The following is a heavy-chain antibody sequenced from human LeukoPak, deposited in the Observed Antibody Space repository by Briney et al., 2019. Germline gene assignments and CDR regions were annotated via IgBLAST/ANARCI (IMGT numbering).Heavy chain of an antibody. D-gene: IGHD3-16*01. CDR3: ARDSPYGGYFDL. J-gene: IGHJ2*01. CDR2: ISGYSSTM. CDR1: GFTFSSYS. V-gene: IGHV3-48*01. Sequence: GGSLRLSCAASGFTFSSYSMNWVRQAPGKRLEWVSYISGYSSTMYYADSVKGRFTISRDNAKNSLYLQMNTLRADDTAVYYWARDSPYGGYFDLWGRGTLVTVSS.